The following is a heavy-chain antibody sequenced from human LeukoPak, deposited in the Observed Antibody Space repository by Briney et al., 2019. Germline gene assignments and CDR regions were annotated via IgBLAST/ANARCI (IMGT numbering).Heavy chain of an antibody. V-gene: IGHV4-39*07. D-gene: IGHD6-13*01. CDR2: IYYSGDT. CDR1: GGSIDTSNYY. Sequence: PSETLSLTCTVSGGSIDTSNYYWGWIRQTPGKGLEWIGSIYYSGDTYYNPSLKRRVTISLDTSKNQFSLKLPSVTAADTAIYYCVTYGSRTWYIFDYWGQGTLVTVSS. CDR3: VTYGSRTWYIFDY. J-gene: IGHJ4*02.